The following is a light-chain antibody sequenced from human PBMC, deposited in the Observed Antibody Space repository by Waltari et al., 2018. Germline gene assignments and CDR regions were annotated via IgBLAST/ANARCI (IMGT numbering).Light chain of an antibody. Sequence: QSALTQPRSVSGSPGQSVTTSCTGTSSDVGGHTYVSWYQQHPGKAPKLIIYDVTKRPSGVPDRFSGSKSGNTASLTISGLQAEDEADYYCCSYGGSYSFVVFGGGTKLTVL. CDR3: CSYGGSYSFVV. V-gene: IGLV2-11*01. CDR2: DVT. CDR1: SSDVGGHTY. J-gene: IGLJ2*01.